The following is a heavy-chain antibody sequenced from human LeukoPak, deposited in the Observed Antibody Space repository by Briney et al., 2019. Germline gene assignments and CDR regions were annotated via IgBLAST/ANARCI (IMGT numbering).Heavy chain of an antibody. V-gene: IGHV4-39*02. Sequence: SETLSLTCTVSGGSISSSSYYWGWIRQPPGKGLEWIGSIYYSGSTYYNPSLKSRVTISVDTSKNQFSLKLSSVTAADTAVNYCARDVGYSGYDLDYWGQGTLVTVSS. CDR1: GGSISSSSYY. CDR2: IYYSGST. CDR3: ARDVGYSGYDLDY. J-gene: IGHJ4*02. D-gene: IGHD5-12*01.